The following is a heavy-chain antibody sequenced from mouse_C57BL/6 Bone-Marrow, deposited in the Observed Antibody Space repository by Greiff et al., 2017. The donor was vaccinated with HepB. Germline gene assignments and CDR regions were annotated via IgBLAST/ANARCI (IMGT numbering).Heavy chain of an antibody. V-gene: IGHV5-16*01. CDR2: INYDGSST. D-gene: IGHD1-1*01. CDR1: GFTFSDYY. J-gene: IGHJ1*03. Sequence: DVKLVESEGGLVQPGSSMKLSCTASGFTFSDYYMAWVRQVPEKGLEWVANINYDGSSTYYLDSLKSRFIISRDNAKNILYLQMSSLKSEDTATYYCARDYDGSSYVWYYDVWGTGTTVTVSS. CDR3: ARDYDGSSYVWYYDV.